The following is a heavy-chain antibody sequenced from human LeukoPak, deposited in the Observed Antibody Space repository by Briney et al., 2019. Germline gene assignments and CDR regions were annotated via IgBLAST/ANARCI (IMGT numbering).Heavy chain of an antibody. CDR1: GFTFSSYG. V-gene: IGHV3-30*18. D-gene: IGHD3-22*01. Sequence: HSGGSLRLSCAASGFTFSSYGMHWVRQAPGKGLEWVAVISYDGSNKYYADSVKGRFTISRDNSKNTLYLQMNSLRAEDTAVYYCAKDYYDSSGQGYYYGMDVWGQGTTVTVSS. CDR3: AKDYYDSSGQGYYYGMDV. CDR2: ISYDGSNK. J-gene: IGHJ6*02.